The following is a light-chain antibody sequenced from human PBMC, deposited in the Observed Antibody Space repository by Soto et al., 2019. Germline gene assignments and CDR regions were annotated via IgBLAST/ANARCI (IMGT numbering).Light chain of an antibody. V-gene: IGKV1-39*01. Sequence: DIQMTQSPLSLSASVGDRVSITCRASQSVSTNLNWFQQKPGKAPKLLIYATSNLHSGIPSRFSGRGSGTDFTLTISSLQPEDFASYYCQQGYTAPPSFGQGTRVEIK. J-gene: IGKJ2*01. CDR3: QQGYTAPPS. CDR2: ATS. CDR1: QSVSTN.